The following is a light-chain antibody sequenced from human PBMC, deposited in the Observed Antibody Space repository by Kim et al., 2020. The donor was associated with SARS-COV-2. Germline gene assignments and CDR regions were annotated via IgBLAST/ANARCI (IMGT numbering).Light chain of an antibody. CDR2: GAS. CDR3: QQYGSSRT. J-gene: IGKJ1*01. V-gene: IGKV3-20*01. Sequence: EIVLTQSPGTLSLSPGERATLSCRASQSVSSSYLAWYQQKFGQAPRLLIYGASSRATGIPDRFSGSGSGTVFTLTISRLAPEDFAVYYCQQYGSSRTFGQGTKVDIK. CDR1: QSVSSSY.